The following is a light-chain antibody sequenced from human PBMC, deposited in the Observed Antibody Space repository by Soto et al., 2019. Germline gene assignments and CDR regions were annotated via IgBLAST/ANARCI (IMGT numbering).Light chain of an antibody. CDR1: QSISNY. Sequence: DIQMTQSPSSRSAPVGDMVTITCRASQSISNYLNWYQQKPGNAPTLLIRVASSLQIGVASRFSGSGSGTVFTLTIIKLQTQDIATYYCQQNFRIPCTFGQGTRLEIK. CDR2: VAS. V-gene: IGKV1-39*01. CDR3: QQNFRIPCT. J-gene: IGKJ2*02.